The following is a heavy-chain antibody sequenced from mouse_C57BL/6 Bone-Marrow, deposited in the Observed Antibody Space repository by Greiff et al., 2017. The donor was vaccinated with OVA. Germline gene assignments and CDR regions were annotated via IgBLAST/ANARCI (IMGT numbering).Heavy chain of an antibody. V-gene: IGHV2-2*01. CDR3: ARNSRDYDYDGGHYFDY. D-gene: IGHD2-4*01. J-gene: IGHJ2*01. CDR1: GFSLTSYG. Sequence: VMLVESGPGLVQPSQSLSITCTVSGFSLTSYGVHWVRQSPGKGLEWLGVIWSGGSTDSNAAFISRLSISKDNSKSQVFFKMNSLQADDTAIYYCARNSRDYDYDGGHYFDYWGQGTTLTVSS. CDR2: IWSGGST.